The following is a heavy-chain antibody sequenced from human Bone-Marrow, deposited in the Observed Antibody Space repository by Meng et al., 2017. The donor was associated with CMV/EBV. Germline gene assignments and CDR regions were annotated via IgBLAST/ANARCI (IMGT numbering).Heavy chain of an antibody. D-gene: IGHD3-3*01. CDR3: ARDGRNYDFWSGYYRFDAFDI. CDR1: GFTFSSYG. J-gene: IGHJ3*02. CDR2: IRYDGSNK. V-gene: IGHV3-30*02. Sequence: GESLKISCAASGFTFSSYGMHWVRQAPGKGLEWVAFIRYDGSNKYYADSVKGRFTISRDNSKNTLYLQMNSLRAEDTAVYYCARDGRNYDFWSGYYRFDAFDIWGQGTMVTVSS.